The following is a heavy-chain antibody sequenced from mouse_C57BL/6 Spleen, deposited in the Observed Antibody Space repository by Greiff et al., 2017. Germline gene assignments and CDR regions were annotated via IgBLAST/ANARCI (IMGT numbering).Heavy chain of an antibody. CDR1: GYAFTNYL. J-gene: IGHJ1*03. CDR3: ARRRYPHWYFDV. CDR2: INPGSGGT. D-gene: IGHD2-14*01. Sequence: QVQLQQSGAELVRPGTSVKVSCKASGYAFTNYLIEWVKQRPGQGLEWIGVINPGSGGTNYNEKFKGKATLTADKSSSTAYMQLSSLTSEDSAVYFCARRRYPHWYFDVWGTGTTVTVSS. V-gene: IGHV1-54*01.